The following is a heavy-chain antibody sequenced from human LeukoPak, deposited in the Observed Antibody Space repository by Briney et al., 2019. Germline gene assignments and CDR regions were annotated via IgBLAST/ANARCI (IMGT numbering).Heavy chain of an antibody. CDR3: ARHFTMRGVIITSYYYYYYMDV. Sequence: PSETLSLTCAVYGGSFSGYYWSWIRQPPGKGLEWIGEINHSGSTNYNPSLKSRVTISVDTSKNHFSLKLSSVTAADTAVYYCARHFTMRGVIITSYYYYYYMDVWGKGTTVTISS. D-gene: IGHD3-10*01. J-gene: IGHJ6*03. V-gene: IGHV4-34*01. CDR2: INHSGST. CDR1: GGSFSGYY.